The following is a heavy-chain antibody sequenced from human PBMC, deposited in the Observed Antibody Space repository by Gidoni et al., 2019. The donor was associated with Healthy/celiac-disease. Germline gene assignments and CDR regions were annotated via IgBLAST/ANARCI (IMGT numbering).Heavy chain of an antibody. CDR3: AKDKGSGYYYYGMDV. D-gene: IGHD6-19*01. V-gene: IGHV3-9*01. CDR2: ISWNSGSI. CDR1: VFTFDDYA. Sequence: EVQLVESGGGLVQPGSSLRLSCAASVFTFDDYAMHWVRQAPGKGLECVSGISWNSGSIGYADSVKGRFTISRDNAKNSLYLQMNSLRAEDTALYYCAKDKGSGYYYYGMDVWGQGTTVTVSS. J-gene: IGHJ6*02.